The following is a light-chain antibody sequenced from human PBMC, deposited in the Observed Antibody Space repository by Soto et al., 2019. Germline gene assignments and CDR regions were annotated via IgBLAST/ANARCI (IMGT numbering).Light chain of an antibody. CDR3: KSYAGSNTYV. J-gene: IGLJ1*01. Sequence: QSVLTQPPSASGSPGQSVTISCTGTKNDIGVYDFVSWYQHHPGKAPRLIIYEVFQRPSGVPDRFSGSKSGNTASLTVSGLQAADEADYFGKSYAGSNTYVFGRGTKVTVL. V-gene: IGLV2-8*01. CDR1: KNDIGVYDF. CDR2: EVF.